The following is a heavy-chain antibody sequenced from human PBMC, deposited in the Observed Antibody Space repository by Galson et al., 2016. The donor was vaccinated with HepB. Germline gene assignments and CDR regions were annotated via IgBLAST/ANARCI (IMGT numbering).Heavy chain of an antibody. J-gene: IGHJ5*02. D-gene: IGHD3-22*01. Sequence: ETLSLTCAVSGGSITTDNWWSWVRQPPGKGLEWMGQIYNSGDTNLNPSLKSRLTMSVDRSKNQFSLKLTSVTAADTAVYYCAKGTIRVVVITWDWFDPWGQGTLVTVSS. CDR2: IYNSGDT. CDR3: AKGTIRVVVITWDWFDP. V-gene: IGHV4-4*02. CDR1: GGSITTDNW.